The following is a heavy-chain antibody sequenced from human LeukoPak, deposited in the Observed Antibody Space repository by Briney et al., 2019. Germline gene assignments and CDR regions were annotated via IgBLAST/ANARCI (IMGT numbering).Heavy chain of an antibody. CDR1: GGTFNNYA. CDR2: VVPMFGIR. V-gene: IGHV1-69*04. J-gene: IGHJ4*02. CDR3: ATEPSRSYSFDHLDF. D-gene: IGHD5-12*01. Sequence: GASVKVSRKTSGGTFNNYAISWVRQAPGQGLEWMGRVVPMFGIRNYPQTFRGRVNITADKATNTVYMELRSLRAEDTAIYYCATEPSRSYSFDHLDFWGLGTPVTVSS.